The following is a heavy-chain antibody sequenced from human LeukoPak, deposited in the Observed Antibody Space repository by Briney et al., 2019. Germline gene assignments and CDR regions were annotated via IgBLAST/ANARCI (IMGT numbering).Heavy chain of an antibody. V-gene: IGHV3-74*01. Sequence: PGGSLRLPCAASGFTFSSYFWMHWVRQGPGKGLVWVSRIKSDGSSSTYADSVKGRFTISRDNAKNSLYLQMNTLRAEDTAVYYCVRDLDLGGYSSFEYWGQGTLVTVSS. CDR3: VRDLDLGGYSSFEY. D-gene: IGHD4-23*01. CDR1: GFTFSSYFW. J-gene: IGHJ4*02. CDR2: IKSDGSSS.